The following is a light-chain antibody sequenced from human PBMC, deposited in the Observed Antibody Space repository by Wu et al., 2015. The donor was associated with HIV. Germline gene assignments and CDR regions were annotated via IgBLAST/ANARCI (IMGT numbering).Light chain of an antibody. Sequence: DIQMTQSPSSLSASVGDRVTITCRASQVIDYSLAWYQQKPGKAPKLLLYAASRLETGVPSRFSGSGSGTDYTLTISSLQPEDFATYYCQQYFSSLLVTFGGGTKVEMK. CDR3: QQYFSSLLVT. J-gene: IGKJ4*01. CDR2: AAS. V-gene: IGKV1-NL1*01. CDR1: QVIDYS.